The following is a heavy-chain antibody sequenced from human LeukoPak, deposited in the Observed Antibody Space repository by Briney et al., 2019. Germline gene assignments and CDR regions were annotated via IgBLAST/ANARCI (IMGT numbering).Heavy chain of an antibody. V-gene: IGHV3-11*01. Sequence: GGSLRLSCAASGFIFSDYYMNWIRQAPGKGLEWVSYISSSGTTIYYADSVKGRFTISRDNAKNSLYLQMNSLTAADTAVYYCARGETQGWFDPWGQGTLVTVSS. CDR2: ISSSGTTI. CDR1: GFIFSDYY. CDR3: ARGETQGWFDP. J-gene: IGHJ5*02.